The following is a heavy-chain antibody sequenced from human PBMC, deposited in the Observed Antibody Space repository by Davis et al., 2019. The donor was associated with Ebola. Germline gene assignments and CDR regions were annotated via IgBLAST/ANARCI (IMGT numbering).Heavy chain of an antibody. Sequence: PSETLSLTCAAYGGPFSGYYWSWIRQPPGRGLEWIGEINHSGSTNYNPSLKSRVTISVDTSKNQFSLKLSSVTAADTAVYYCAREGPVVALYYFDYWGQGTLVTVSS. J-gene: IGHJ4*02. CDR1: GGPFSGYY. V-gene: IGHV4-34*01. CDR3: AREGPVVALYYFDY. CDR2: INHSGST. D-gene: IGHD2-21*01.